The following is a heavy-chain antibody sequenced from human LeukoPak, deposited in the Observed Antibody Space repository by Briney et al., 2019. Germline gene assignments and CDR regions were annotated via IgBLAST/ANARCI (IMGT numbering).Heavy chain of an antibody. CDR2: IGYSGDT. D-gene: IGHD3-10*01. Sequence: PGGSLRLSCSASGFTFSNFAMSWVRQAPGKGPEWVSAIGYSGDTYYADSVKGRFTISRDNSKNTLSLQMNSLRAEDAAVYYCSPYGSSGCRGYGWFDPWGQGTLVTVSS. V-gene: IGHV3-23*01. CDR1: GFTFSNFA. J-gene: IGHJ5*02. CDR3: SPYGSSGCRGYGWFDP.